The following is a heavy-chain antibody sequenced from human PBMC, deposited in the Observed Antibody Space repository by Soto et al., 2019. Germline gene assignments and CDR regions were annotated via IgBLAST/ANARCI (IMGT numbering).Heavy chain of an antibody. CDR2: MNPNSGNT. Sequence: QVQLVQSGAEVKKPGASVKVSCKASGYTFSDYDINWVRQATGQGLEWLGWMNPNSGNTGYVEKFKGRVTMTRNTSASTAYMELSSLRSEDTAVYYCARDMPTPVLGHDAFDMWGQGTMVTVSS. CDR3: ARDMPTPVLGHDAFDM. D-gene: IGHD2-8*02. J-gene: IGHJ3*02. CDR1: GYTFSDYD. V-gene: IGHV1-8*01.